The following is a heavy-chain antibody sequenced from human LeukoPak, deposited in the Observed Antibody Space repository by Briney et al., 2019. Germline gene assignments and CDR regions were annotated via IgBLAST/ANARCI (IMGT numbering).Heavy chain of an antibody. CDR3: ARDLAYSRLDY. CDR2: INHNGNVN. Sequence: GGSLRLSCAASGFTFSSYWMNWARQAPGKGLEWVASINHNGNVNYYVDSVKGRFTISRDNAENSLYLQMNSLRVEDTAFYYCARDLAYSRLDYWGQGMLVTVSS. D-gene: IGHD5-18*01. V-gene: IGHV3-7*01. J-gene: IGHJ4*02. CDR1: GFTFSSYW.